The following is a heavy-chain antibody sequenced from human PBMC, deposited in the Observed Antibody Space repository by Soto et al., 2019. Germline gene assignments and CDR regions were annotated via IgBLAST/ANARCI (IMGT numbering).Heavy chain of an antibody. Sequence: ASVKVSCKAAGYAFTSYDINWVRQATGQGLEWMGWMNPNSGNTGYAQKFQGRVTMARNTSISTAYMGLSSLRSEDTAVYYCATFPIQYYDFWSGSPYMDVWGKGTTVTVSS. D-gene: IGHD3-3*01. CDR2: MNPNSGNT. V-gene: IGHV1-8*01. J-gene: IGHJ6*03. CDR1: GYAFTSYD. CDR3: ATFPIQYYDFWSGSPYMDV.